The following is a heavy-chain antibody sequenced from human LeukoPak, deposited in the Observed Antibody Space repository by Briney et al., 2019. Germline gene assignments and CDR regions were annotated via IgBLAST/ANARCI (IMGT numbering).Heavy chain of an antibody. V-gene: IGHV3-21*01. CDR1: GFTFSSYS. CDR2: ISSSSSYI. J-gene: IGHJ4*02. Sequence: GGSLGLSCAASGFTFSSYSMNWVRQAPGKGLEWVSSISSSSSYIYYADSVKGRFTISRDNAKNSLVLQMNSLRAEDTAVYYCARVGALSSSWLLYWGQGTLVTVSS. CDR3: ARVGALSSSWLLY. D-gene: IGHD6-13*01.